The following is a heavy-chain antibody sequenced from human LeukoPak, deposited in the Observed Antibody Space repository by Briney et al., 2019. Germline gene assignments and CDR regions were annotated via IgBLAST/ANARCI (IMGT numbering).Heavy chain of an antibody. CDR2: ISAYNGNT. D-gene: IGHD3-10*01. CDR3: ARDYYGSGSYYNDAFDI. V-gene: IGHV1-18*01. J-gene: IGHJ3*02. Sequence: ASVKVSCKASGHTFTSYGISWVRQAPGQGLEWMGWISAYNGNTNYAQKLQGRVTMTTDTSTSTAYMELRSLRSDDTAVYYCARDYYGSGSYYNDAFDIWGQGTMVTVSS. CDR1: GHTFTSYG.